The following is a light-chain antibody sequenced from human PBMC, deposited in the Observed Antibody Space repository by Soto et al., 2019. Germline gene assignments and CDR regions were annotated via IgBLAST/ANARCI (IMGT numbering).Light chain of an antibody. Sequence: EIVLTQSPATLSLSPGERATLSCRASQGISSTYLAWYQLKPGQAPRLLIHGTSRRVTGIPDRFSGSGSGTDFPLTISRLEPEDFAVYYCQHYGGSPPRFTFGPGTKVDI. CDR3: QHYGGSPPRFT. V-gene: IGKV3-20*01. J-gene: IGKJ3*01. CDR1: QGISSTY. CDR2: GTS.